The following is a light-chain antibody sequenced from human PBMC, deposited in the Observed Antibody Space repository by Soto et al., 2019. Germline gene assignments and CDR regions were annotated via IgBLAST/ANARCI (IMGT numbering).Light chain of an antibody. V-gene: IGKV3-15*01. CDR1: ERIYSAY. CDR2: GTS. J-gene: IGKJ5*01. CDR3: QQYNNWPLT. Sequence: EVVLTQSPGTLSLSRGERATLSCRASERIYSAYLGWYQQKPGQAPRLLIYGTSSRATGIPVRFSGSGSGTEFTLTISSLQSEDFAVYYCQQYNNWPLTFGQGTRLEIK.